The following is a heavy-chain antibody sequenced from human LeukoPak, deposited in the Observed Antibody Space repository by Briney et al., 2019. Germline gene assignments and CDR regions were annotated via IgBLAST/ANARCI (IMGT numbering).Heavy chain of an antibody. CDR1: GGSVSSHY. CDR2: VSYSGST. Sequence: SETLSLICTVSGGSVSSHYWSWIRQPPGKGLEWIGYVSYSGSTNYNSTLKSRVTISVDTSKNQFSLKLSSVTAADTAVYYCAGALVVVSDAFDIWGQGTMVTVSS. D-gene: IGHD3-22*01. J-gene: IGHJ3*02. V-gene: IGHV4-59*02. CDR3: AGALVVVSDAFDI.